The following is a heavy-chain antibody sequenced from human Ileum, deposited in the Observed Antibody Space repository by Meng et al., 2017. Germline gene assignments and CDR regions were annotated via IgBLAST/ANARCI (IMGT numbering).Heavy chain of an antibody. CDR2: INPSGGST. CDR3: ARDLDTAMVITLNY. CDR1: AYTFTSYY. Sequence: LVCTRREVKKPGGSSKFSCNASAYTFTSYYMNWVRQAPGQGLEWMGIINPSGGSTRYAQKFQGRVTMTRDTSTSPVYMELSSLRSEDTAVYYCARDLDTAMVITLNYWGQGTLVTVSS. V-gene: IGHV1-46*01. J-gene: IGHJ4*02. D-gene: IGHD5-18*01.